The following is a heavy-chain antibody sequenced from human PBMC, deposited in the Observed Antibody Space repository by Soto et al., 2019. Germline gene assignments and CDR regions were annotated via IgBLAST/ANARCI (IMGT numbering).Heavy chain of an antibody. Sequence: GGSLRLSCSASGFTFSSYEMNWVRQAPGKGLEWLSYISSSATIIHYADSVKGRFTISRDNARNSLYLHMNSLRAEDPAVYYCARDWDFWTDSYRTDAFDVWGQGTMVTVSS. V-gene: IGHV3-48*03. CDR2: ISSSATII. J-gene: IGHJ3*01. CDR1: GFTFSSYE. CDR3: ARDWDFWTDSYRTDAFDV. D-gene: IGHD3-3*01.